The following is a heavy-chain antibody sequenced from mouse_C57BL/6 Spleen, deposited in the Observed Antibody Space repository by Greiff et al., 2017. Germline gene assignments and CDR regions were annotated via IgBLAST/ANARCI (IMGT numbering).Heavy chain of an antibody. V-gene: IGHV1-15*01. CDR3: TRTTVVATGCAY. D-gene: IGHD1-1*01. Sequence: QVQLQQSGAELVRPGASVTLSCKASGYTFTDYEMHWVKQTPVHGLEWIGAIDPETGGTAYNQKFKGKAILTAAKSSSTASMVLRSLTSEDSAVDYFTRTTVVATGCAYGGQGTLVTVSA. CDR1: GYTFTDYE. CDR2: IDPETGGT. J-gene: IGHJ3*01.